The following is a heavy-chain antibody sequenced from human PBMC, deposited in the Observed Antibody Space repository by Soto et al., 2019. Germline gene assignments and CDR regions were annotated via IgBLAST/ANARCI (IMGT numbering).Heavy chain of an antibody. V-gene: IGHV1-2*02. CDR2: INPNSGGT. Sequence: ASVKVSCKASVYTFTGYYMHWVRQAPGQGLEWMGWINPNSGGTNYAQKFQGRVTMTRDTSISTAYMELSRLRSDDTAVYYCASLGMVRGVIFPPFYGMDVWGQGTTVTVSS. D-gene: IGHD3-10*01. CDR1: VYTFTGYY. J-gene: IGHJ6*02. CDR3: ASLGMVRGVIFPPFYGMDV.